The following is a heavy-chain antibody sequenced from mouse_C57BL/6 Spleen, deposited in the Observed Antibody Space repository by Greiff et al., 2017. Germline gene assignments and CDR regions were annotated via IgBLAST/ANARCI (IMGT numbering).Heavy chain of an antibody. CDR1: GYTFTDYY. D-gene: IGHD1-1*01. V-gene: IGHV1-26*01. J-gene: IGHJ4*01. CDR2: INPNNGGT. Sequence: VQLQQSGPELVKPGASVKISCKASGYTFTDYYMNWVKQSHGKCLEWIGDINPNNGGTSYNQKFKGKATLTVDKSSSTAYMELRSLTSEDSAVYYCARGTTVDYAMDYWGQGTSVTVSS. CDR3: ARGTTVDYAMDY.